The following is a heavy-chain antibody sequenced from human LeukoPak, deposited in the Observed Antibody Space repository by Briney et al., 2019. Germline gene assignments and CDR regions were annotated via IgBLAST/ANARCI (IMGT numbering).Heavy chain of an antibody. V-gene: IGHV3-9*01. CDR1: GLTFDDYA. J-gene: IGHJ4*02. CDR3: AKDISYDILTGYPDY. CDR2: ISWNSGSI. D-gene: IGHD3-9*01. Sequence: GGSLRLSCEASGLTFDDYAMHWVRQAQGKGLEGASGISWNSGSIGYADSVKGRFTISRDNAKNSLYLQMNSLRAEDTALYYCAKDISYDILTGYPDYWGQGTLVTVSS.